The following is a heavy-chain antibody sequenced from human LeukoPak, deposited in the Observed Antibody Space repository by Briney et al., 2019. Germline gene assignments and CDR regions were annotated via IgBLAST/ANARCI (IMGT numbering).Heavy chain of an antibody. D-gene: IGHD2-2*01. J-gene: IGHJ4*02. CDR2: ISSSSSYI. V-gene: IGHV3-21*01. Sequence: GGSLRLSCAASGFTFSSYSMNWVRQAPGKGLEWLSSISSSSSYIYYADSVKCRFTISRDNAKNSLYLQMNSLRAEDTAVYYCARVGYASHDYWGQGTLVTVSS. CDR1: GFTFSSYS. CDR3: ARVGYASHDY.